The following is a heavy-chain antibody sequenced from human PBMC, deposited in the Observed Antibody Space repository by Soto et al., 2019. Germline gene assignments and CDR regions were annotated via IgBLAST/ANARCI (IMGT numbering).Heavy chain of an antibody. CDR1: GYTFTSYG. CDR3: VRGRYGDY. CDR2: ISAHNGNT. Sequence: QVHLVQSGAEVKKPGASVKVSCKGSGYTFTSYGITWVRQAPGQGLEWMGWISAHNGNTNSAQKLQGRVTVTRDTSTSTAYMELRSLRSDDTAVYYCVRGRYGDYWGQGALVTVSS. V-gene: IGHV1-18*01. J-gene: IGHJ4*02. D-gene: IGHD1-1*01.